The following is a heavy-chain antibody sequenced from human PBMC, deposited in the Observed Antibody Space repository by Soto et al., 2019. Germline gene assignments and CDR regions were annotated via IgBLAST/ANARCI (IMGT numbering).Heavy chain of an antibody. CDR3: ANWGYMVRGVIGNNYYFDY. J-gene: IGHJ4*02. CDR1: GFTFSSYA. V-gene: IGHV3-23*01. CDR2: ISGSGGST. Sequence: GGSLRLSCAASGFTFSSYAMSWVRQAPGKGLEWVSAISGSGGSTYYADSVKGRFTISRDNSKNTLYLQMNSLRAEDTAVYYCANWGYMVRGVIGNNYYFDYWGQGTLVTVSS. D-gene: IGHD3-10*01.